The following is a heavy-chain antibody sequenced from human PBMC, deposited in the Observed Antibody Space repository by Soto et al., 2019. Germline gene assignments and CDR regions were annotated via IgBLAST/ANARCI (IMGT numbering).Heavy chain of an antibody. CDR3: ARLGVYYDFWSGSNAYFFDY. D-gene: IGHD3-3*01. CDR2: IKEDGSEK. CDR1: GFSFSSYW. V-gene: IGHV3-7*05. J-gene: IGHJ4*02. Sequence: EVQLVESGGGLVQPGGSLRLSCAASGFSFSSYWMSWVRQAPGKGLEWVANIKEDGSEKSYVDSVTGRFTISRDSAKSSLYLQMNSLRDEDTAVYYCARLGVYYDFWSGSNAYFFDYWGQGTLVTVSS.